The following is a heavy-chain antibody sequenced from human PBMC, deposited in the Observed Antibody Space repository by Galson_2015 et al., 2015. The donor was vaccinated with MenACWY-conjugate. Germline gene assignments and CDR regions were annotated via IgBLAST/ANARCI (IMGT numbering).Heavy chain of an antibody. CDR2: ISGSGGTT. D-gene: IGHD6-13*01. Sequence: SLRLSCAASGFTFRSNGMHWVRQAPGKGLEWVSGISGSGGTTSYADSVKGRFTISRDNSKNTLYLQMNSLRAEDTALYYCAKEALAAISAADYFDYWGQGTLVTVSS. J-gene: IGHJ4*02. CDR3: AKEALAAISAADYFDY. V-gene: IGHV3-23*01. CDR1: GFTFRSNG.